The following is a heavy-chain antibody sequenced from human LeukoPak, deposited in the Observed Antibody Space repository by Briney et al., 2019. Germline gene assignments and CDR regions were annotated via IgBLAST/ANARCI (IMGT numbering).Heavy chain of an antibody. Sequence: SETLSLTCTVSGGSISSSSYYWGWIRQPPGKGLEWIGSIYYSGSTYYNPSLKSRVTISVDTSKNQFSLKLSSVTAADTAVYYCASLDYGGNLPAWYYYYGTDVWGQGTTVTVSS. CDR3: ASLDYGGNLPAWYYYYGTDV. CDR1: GGSISSSSYY. D-gene: IGHD4-23*01. CDR2: IYYSGST. J-gene: IGHJ6*02. V-gene: IGHV4-39*01.